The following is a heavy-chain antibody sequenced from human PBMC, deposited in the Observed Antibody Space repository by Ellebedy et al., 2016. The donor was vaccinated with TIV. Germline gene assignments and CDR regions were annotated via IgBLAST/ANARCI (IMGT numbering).Heavy chain of an antibody. CDR1: GYALASDS. D-gene: IGHD1-1*01. CDR3: ATSATFIERGRADY. Sequence: AASVKVSCKASGYALASDSISWVRQAPGQGLEWMGGIVAHNGNRYYKQSLQDRVTMTTDTSTNTAYMELRGLTSDDTAVYYCATSATFIERGRADYWGQGTLVTVSS. CDR2: IVAHNGNR. V-gene: IGHV1-18*04. J-gene: IGHJ4*02.